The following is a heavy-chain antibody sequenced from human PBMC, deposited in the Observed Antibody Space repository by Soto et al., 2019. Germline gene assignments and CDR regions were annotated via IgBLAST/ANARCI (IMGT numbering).Heavy chain of an antibody. CDR2: ISAYNGNT. D-gene: IGHD3-9*01. CDR3: AREERYFDWVGGYYYYMDV. V-gene: IGHV1-18*01. Sequence: GASVKVSCKASGYTFTSYGISWVRQAPGQGLEWMGWISAYNGNTNYAQKLQGRVTMTTDTSTSTAYMELRSLRSDDTAVYYCAREERYFDWVGGYYYYMDVWGKGTTVTVSS. CDR1: GYTFTSYG. J-gene: IGHJ6*03.